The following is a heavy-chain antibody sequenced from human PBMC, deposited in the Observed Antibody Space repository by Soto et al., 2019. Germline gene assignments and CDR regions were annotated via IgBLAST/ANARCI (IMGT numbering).Heavy chain of an antibody. CDR1: GYTFTSYG. CDR3: ARDLEKGGGSAGFDY. J-gene: IGHJ4*02. CDR2: ISAYNGNT. V-gene: IGHV1-18*01. Sequence: GASVKVSCKASGYTFTSYGISWVRQAPGQGLEWMGWISAYNGNTNYAQKLQGRVTMTTDTSTSTAYMELRSLRSDDTAVYYCARDLEKGGGSAGFDYWGQGTLVTVSS. D-gene: IGHD1-26*01.